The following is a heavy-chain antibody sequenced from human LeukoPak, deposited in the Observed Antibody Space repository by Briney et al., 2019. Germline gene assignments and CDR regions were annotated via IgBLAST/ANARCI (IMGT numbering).Heavy chain of an antibody. V-gene: IGHV1-2*02. J-gene: IGHJ6*03. D-gene: IGHD4-23*01. CDR2: INPNSGGT. Sequence: ASVKVSCKASGYTFTGYYMHWVRQAPGQGLEWMGWINPNSGGTNYAQKFQGRVTMTRDTSISTAYMELSRLRSDDTAVYYCARGVTTVVTPEYYYYYYMDVWGKGTTVTVSS. CDR1: GYTFTGYY. CDR3: ARGVTTVVTPEYYYYYYMDV.